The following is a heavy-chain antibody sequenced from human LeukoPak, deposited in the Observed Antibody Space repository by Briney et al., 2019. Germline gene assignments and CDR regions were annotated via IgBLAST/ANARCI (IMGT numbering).Heavy chain of an antibody. V-gene: IGHV3-7*04. Sequence: GGSLRLSCAASGFTFSNYWMSWVRQAPGKGLEWAANIKQDGSEKYFVDSVRGRFTISRDNAKNSLYLQMNTLRVEDTAVYYCARDKSYGDSEDYWGQGTLVTVSS. J-gene: IGHJ4*02. CDR3: ARDKSYGDSEDY. D-gene: IGHD4-17*01. CDR2: IKQDGSEK. CDR1: GFTFSNYW.